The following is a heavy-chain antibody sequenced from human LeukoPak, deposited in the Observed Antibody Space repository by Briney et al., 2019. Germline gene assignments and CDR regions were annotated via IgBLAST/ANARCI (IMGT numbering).Heavy chain of an antibody. D-gene: IGHD6-6*01. J-gene: IGHJ4*02. CDR3: TRLGIAPRDFDY. V-gene: IGHV3-11*01. CDR1: GFTFSDYY. CDR2: ISSSGSTI. Sequence: GGSLRLSCAASGFTFSDYYMSWLRQAPGKGLEWVSYISSSGSTIYYADSVKGRFTISRDNAKNSLYLQMNSLRAEDTAVYYCTRLGIAPRDFDYWGQGTLVTVSS.